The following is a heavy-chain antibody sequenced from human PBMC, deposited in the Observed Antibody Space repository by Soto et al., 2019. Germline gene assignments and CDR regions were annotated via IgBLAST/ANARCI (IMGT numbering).Heavy chain of an antibody. CDR1: GFTFSNYD. V-gene: IGHV3-48*01. CDR2: ISSSSGTI. J-gene: IGHJ4*02. Sequence: EVQLVESGGDLVQPGESLRVSCAASGFTFSNYDMNWVRQAPGKGLEWVSYISSSSGTIYYADSVKGRFTTSRDNAKNSLYLQRNSLRAEDTAVYYCARGPTCIEGSCSSGRWHDYWGQGTLVTVSS. CDR3: ARGPTCIEGSCSSGRWHDY. D-gene: IGHD2-2*01.